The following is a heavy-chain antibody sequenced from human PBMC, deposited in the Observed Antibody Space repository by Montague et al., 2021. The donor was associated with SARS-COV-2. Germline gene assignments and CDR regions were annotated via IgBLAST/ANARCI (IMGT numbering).Heavy chain of an antibody. Sequence: SLRLSCATSGFDMSPFSMSWVRQAPGKGPKWVANIYSDGTEKYVDSVRGRFSISRDNDKKSLFLQMNSLRIEDTALYYCTRRVEGAFQYWGQGSLVTVAS. J-gene: IGHJ4*02. CDR2: IYSDGTEK. CDR3: TRRVEGAFQY. D-gene: IGHD3-3*01. V-gene: IGHV3-7*03. CDR1: GFDMSPFS.